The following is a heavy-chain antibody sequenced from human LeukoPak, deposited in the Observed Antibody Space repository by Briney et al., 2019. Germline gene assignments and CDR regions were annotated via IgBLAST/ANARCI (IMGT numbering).Heavy chain of an antibody. J-gene: IGHJ4*02. CDR2: ISGSGGST. CDR1: GFTFSSYA. V-gene: IGHV3-23*01. D-gene: IGHD3-22*01. CDR3: AKDPLSNYYDSSGSFDY. Sequence: SGGSLRLSCAASGFTFSSYAMSWVRQAPGKGLEWVSAISGSGGSTYYADSVKGRFTISRDNSKNTLYLQMNSLRAEDTAMYYCAKDPLSNYYDSSGSFDYWGQGTLVTVSS.